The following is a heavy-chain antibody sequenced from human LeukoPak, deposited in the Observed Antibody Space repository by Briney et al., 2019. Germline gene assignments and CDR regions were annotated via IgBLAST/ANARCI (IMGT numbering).Heavy chain of an antibody. D-gene: IGHD6-19*01. V-gene: IGHV4-39*07. CDR3: ASSTWYSSGPSF. CDR2: IYYSGST. Sequence: PSETLSLTCTVSGGSISSNNYYWGWIRQPPGKGLEWIGSIYYSGSTYYNPSLKSRVTISVDTSKNQFSLKLNSMTAADTAVFYCASSTWYSSGPSFWGQGTMVTVSS. CDR1: GGSISSNNYY. J-gene: IGHJ3*01.